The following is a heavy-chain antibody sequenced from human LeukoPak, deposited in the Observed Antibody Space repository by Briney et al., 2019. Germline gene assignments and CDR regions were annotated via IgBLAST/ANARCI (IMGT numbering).Heavy chain of an antibody. J-gene: IGHJ4*02. CDR2: IYYSGST. Sequence: SETLSLTCTVSGGSISGYYWSWIRQPPGKGLEWIAYIYYSGSTNYNPSLKSRVTISVDTSKKQFSLKLSSVTAADTAVYYCARVSYCGGDCYSFDYWGQGTLLTVSS. D-gene: IGHD2-21*02. CDR1: GGSISGYY. CDR3: ARVSYCGGDCYSFDY. V-gene: IGHV4-59*01.